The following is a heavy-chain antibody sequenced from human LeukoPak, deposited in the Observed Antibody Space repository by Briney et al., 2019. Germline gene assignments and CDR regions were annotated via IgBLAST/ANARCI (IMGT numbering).Heavy chain of an antibody. J-gene: IGHJ3*02. Sequence: ASVKVSCKASGYTFTSYGISWVRQAPGQGLEWMGWISAYNGNTNYAQKLQGRVTMTTDTSTSTAYMELRSLRSDDTAVYYCARETVLYQLPRAFDIWGQGTMVTVSS. CDR3: ARETVLYQLPRAFDI. V-gene: IGHV1-18*01. D-gene: IGHD2-2*01. CDR2: ISAYNGNT. CDR1: GYTFTSYG.